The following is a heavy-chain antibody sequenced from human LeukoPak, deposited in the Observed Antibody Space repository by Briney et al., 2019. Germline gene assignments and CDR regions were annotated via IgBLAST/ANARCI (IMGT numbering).Heavy chain of an antibody. CDR2: MSIDGDTK. CDR1: GFIFTDYP. D-gene: IGHD3-3*01. CDR3: VRDPILGFPDYFDS. V-gene: IGHV3-30-3*01. J-gene: IGHJ4*02. Sequence: GGSLRLSCAASGFIFTDYPIHWVRQTPDKGLECVALMSIDGDTKYYANSVRGRFTVSRDNSKNTVYLQMSSLRVEDTAVYYCVRDPILGFPDYFDSWGQGTLVTVSS.